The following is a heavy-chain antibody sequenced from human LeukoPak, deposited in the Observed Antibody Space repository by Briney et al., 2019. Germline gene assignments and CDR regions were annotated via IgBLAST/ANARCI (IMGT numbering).Heavy chain of an antibody. D-gene: IGHD2-2*02. J-gene: IGHJ6*02. CDR1: GFTFRTYA. Sequence: PGGSLRLSCAAAGFTFRTYAMSWVRQAPGKGLEWVSCISGSGGSTYYADSVKGRFTISRDNAKNSLYLQMNSLRAEDTALYYCNGYCSSASCYSDMDVWGQGTTVTVSS. V-gene: IGHV3-23*01. CDR3: NGYCSSASCYSDMDV. CDR2: ISGSGGST.